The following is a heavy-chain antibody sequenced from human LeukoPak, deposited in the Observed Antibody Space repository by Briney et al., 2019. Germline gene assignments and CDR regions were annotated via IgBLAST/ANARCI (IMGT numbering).Heavy chain of an antibody. CDR2: ISSNNNYI. V-gene: IGHV3-21*04. Sequence: GGSLRLSCVASGFTFSSYSMNWVRQAPGKGLEWVSSISSNNNYIYYADSVKGRFTISRDNAKNSLYLQMNSLRAEDTAVYYCARGGNYYDSSGYPTYYYYGMDVWGQGTTVTVSS. J-gene: IGHJ6*02. CDR3: ARGGNYYDSSGYPTYYYYGMDV. CDR1: GFTFSSYS. D-gene: IGHD3-22*01.